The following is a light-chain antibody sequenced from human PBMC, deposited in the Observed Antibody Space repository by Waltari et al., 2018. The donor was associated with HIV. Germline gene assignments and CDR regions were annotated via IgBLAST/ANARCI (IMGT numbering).Light chain of an antibody. V-gene: IGKV3-11*01. J-gene: IGKJ5*01. CDR2: DAS. CDR1: QCISTY. Sequence: EIVLTQSPATLSLYPGVRATLSCRASQCISTYLAWYQQRPGQTPRRLIYDASNRATGIPGRFSGSGSGTDFTLTISSLEPEDFAIYYCQQRSHWPPITFGQGTRLEIK. CDR3: QQRSHWPPIT.